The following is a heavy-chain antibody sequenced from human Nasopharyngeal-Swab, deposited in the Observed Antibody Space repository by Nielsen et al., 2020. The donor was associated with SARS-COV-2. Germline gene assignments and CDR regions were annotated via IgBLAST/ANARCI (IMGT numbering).Heavy chain of an antibody. CDR3: AREHPTTRASDY. Sequence: ASVKVSGKTSGYTFTGYYIQWVRQAPGQGLEWMGRINPNSGATKSAQRFQGRVTMTSDTSISTAYMDLSSLTSDDTALYYCAREHPTTRASDYWGQGTLVTVSS. CDR2: INPNSGAT. V-gene: IGHV1-2*06. CDR1: GYTFTGYY. J-gene: IGHJ4*02. D-gene: IGHD4-11*01.